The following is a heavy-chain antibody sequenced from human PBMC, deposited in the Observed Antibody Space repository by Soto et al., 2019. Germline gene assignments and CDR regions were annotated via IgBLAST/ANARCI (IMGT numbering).Heavy chain of an antibody. V-gene: IGHV4-34*01. J-gene: IGHJ4*01. CDR2: INHSGST. CDR1: GGSFSGYY. CDR3: ARDKITGLFDY. Sequence: PSETLSLTCAVYGGSFSGYYWSWIRQPPGKGLEWIGEINHSGSTNYNPSLKSRVTISVDTSKNQFSLKLTSVTAADTAVYYCARDKITGLFDYSGHGTLVTVSS. D-gene: IGHD2-8*02.